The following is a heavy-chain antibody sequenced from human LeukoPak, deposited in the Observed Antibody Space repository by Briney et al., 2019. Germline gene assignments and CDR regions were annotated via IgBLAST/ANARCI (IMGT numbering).Heavy chain of an antibody. CDR2: AGWAGGTT. V-gene: IGHV3-43*01. D-gene: IGHD3-10*02. J-gene: IGHJ4*02. CDR3: AKELDTMFFDY. CDR1: GFNFDRYT. Sequence: GGSLRLPCATSGFNFDRYTIHWVRQAPGKGLEWVSLAGWAGGTTFYSDSVRGRFTISRDSGRKSVYLQMNSLTTDDTAFYFCAKELDTMFFDYWGQGALVTVSS.